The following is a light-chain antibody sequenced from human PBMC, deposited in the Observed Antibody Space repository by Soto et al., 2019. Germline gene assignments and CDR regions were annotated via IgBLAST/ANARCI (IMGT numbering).Light chain of an antibody. V-gene: IGKV3-11*01. CDR2: DAS. CDR3: QQRSNWLLT. CDR1: QSVSSY. Sequence: EIVLTQSPATRSLSPGERATRSCRASQSVSSYLAWYQQKPGQAPRLLIYDASNRATGIPARFSGSGSGTDFTLTISSLEPEDFAVYYCQQRSNWLLTFGGGTKADIK. J-gene: IGKJ4*01.